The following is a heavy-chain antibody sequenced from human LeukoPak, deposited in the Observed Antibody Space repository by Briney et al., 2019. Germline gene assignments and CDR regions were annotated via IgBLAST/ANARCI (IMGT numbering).Heavy chain of an antibody. V-gene: IGHV1-69*13. CDR2: IIPIFGTA. Sequence: ASVKVSCKASGYTFTSYAMNWVRQAPGQGLEWMGGIIPIFGTANYAQKFQGRVTITADESTSTAYMELSSLRSEDTAVYYCAREKLGNWYFDLWGRGTLVTVSS. CDR3: AREKLGNWYFDL. D-gene: IGHD7-27*01. CDR1: GYTFTSYA. J-gene: IGHJ2*01.